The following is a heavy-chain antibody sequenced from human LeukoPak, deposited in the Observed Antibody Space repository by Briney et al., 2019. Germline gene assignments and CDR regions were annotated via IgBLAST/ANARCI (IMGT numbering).Heavy chain of an antibody. CDR2: ISYRGST. D-gene: IGHD5-24*01. CDR1: GGSTSSDH. V-gene: IGHV4-59*08. CDR3: ARQGGDGYNALDRFDI. Sequence: SETLSLTCTVSGGSTSSDHWSWIRQPPEKGLEWIGCISYRGSTNYNPSLKSRVTISVDTSKKHFSLKLTSVTAADTAVYYCARQGGDGYNALDRFDIWGQGTMVTVSS. J-gene: IGHJ3*02.